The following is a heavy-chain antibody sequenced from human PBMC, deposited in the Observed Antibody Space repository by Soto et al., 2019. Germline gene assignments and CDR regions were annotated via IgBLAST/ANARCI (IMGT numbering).Heavy chain of an antibody. Sequence: SETLSLTCTVSGGSISSGGYYWSWIRQHPGKGLEWIGYIYYSGSTYYNPSLKSRVTISVDTSKNQFSLKLSSVTAADTAVYYCARAQYNWTHYYYYMDVWGKGTTVTVSS. V-gene: IGHV4-31*03. CDR3: ARAQYNWTHYYYYMDV. CDR2: IYYSGST. D-gene: IGHD1-20*01. CDR1: GGSISSGGYY. J-gene: IGHJ6*03.